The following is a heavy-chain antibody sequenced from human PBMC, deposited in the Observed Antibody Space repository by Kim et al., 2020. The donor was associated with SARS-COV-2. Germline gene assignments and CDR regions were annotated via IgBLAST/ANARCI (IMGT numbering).Heavy chain of an antibody. D-gene: IGHD6-13*01. CDR1: GFTFSDSA. CDR2: IRSKTNSYAT. J-gene: IGHJ3*02. V-gene: IGHV3-73*01. CDR3: TRVPPYSNIWWDAFDI. Sequence: GGSLRLSCAASGFTFSDSAMYWVRQASGKGLEWVGRIRSKTNSYATAYDVSVKGRFIISRDDSKNTAYLQMNSLKTEDTAIYYCTRVPPYSNIWWDAFDIWVERTMGTVSS.